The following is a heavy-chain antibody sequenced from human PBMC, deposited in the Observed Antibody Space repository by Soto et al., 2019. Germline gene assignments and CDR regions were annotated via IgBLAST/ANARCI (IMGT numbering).Heavy chain of an antibody. CDR3: ARERGDGYSTYYYYGMDV. Sequence: GASVKVSCKASGGTFSSYAISWVRQAPGQGLEWMGGIIPIFGTTNYAQKFQGRVTITADESTSTAYMELSSLRSEDTAVYYCARERGDGYSTYYYYGMDVWGQGTTVTVSS. CDR2: IIPIFGTT. D-gene: IGHD4-4*01. J-gene: IGHJ6*02. V-gene: IGHV1-69*13. CDR1: GGTFSSYA.